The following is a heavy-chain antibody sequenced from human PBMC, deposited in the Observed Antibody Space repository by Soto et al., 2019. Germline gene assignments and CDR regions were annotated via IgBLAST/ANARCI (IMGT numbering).Heavy chain of an antibody. CDR1: GGSISSYY. CDR2: IYYSGST. Sequence: KPSETLSLTCTVSGGSISSYYWSWIRQPPGKGLEWIGYIYYSGSTNYNPSLKSRVTISVDTSKNQFSLKLSSVTAADTAVYYCARAYYDFWSEGWAGGMDVWGQGTTLTVSS. V-gene: IGHV4-59*01. CDR3: ARAYYDFWSEGWAGGMDV. J-gene: IGHJ6*02. D-gene: IGHD3-3*01.